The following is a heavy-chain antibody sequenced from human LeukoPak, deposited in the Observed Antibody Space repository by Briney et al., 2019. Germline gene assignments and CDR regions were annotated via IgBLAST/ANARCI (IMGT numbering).Heavy chain of an antibody. CDR2: IIPIFGTA. J-gene: IGHJ3*02. Sequence: SVKVSCKASGGTFSSYAISWVRQAPGQGLEWMGGIIPIFGTANYAQKFQGRVTITADESTSTAYMELSSLRSEDTAVYYCARKHIVVVPAANPSYALDIWGQGTMVTVSS. CDR1: GGTFSSYA. D-gene: IGHD2-2*01. CDR3: ARKHIVVVPAANPSYALDI. V-gene: IGHV1-69*01.